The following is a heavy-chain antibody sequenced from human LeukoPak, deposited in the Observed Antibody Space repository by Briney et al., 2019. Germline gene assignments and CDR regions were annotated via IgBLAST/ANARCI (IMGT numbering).Heavy chain of an antibody. CDR2: ISYDGSNK. Sequence: PGGSLRLSCAASGFTFSSYAMHWVRQAPGKGLEWVAVISYDGSNKYYADSVKGRFTISRDNSKNTLYLQMNSLRAEDTAVYYCARDGDSSGWYVAGWYFDLWGRGTLVTVSS. CDR3: ARDGDSSGWYVAGWYFDL. CDR1: GFTFSSYA. V-gene: IGHV3-30-3*01. D-gene: IGHD6-19*01. J-gene: IGHJ2*01.